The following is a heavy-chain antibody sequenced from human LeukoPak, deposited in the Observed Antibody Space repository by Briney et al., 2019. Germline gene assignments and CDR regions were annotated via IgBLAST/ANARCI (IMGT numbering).Heavy chain of an antibody. CDR1: GGSINNSGLR. J-gene: IGHJ4*02. CDR2: ISDNGST. D-gene: IGHD2-2*01. Sequence: SETLSLTCTVSGGSINNSGLRWSWGRQLRGKGLEWIVFISDNGSTDYNPSLKSRLTMSLCTSGNHFSLNLNSVTAADTAVYYCARHRRKYAGEYHFDYWGQGTLVTVSS. V-gene: IGHV4-31*03. CDR3: ARHRRKYAGEYHFDY.